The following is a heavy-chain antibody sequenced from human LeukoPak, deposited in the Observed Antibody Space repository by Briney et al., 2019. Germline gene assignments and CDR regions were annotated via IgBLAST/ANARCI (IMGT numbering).Heavy chain of an antibody. V-gene: IGHV4-59*12. J-gene: IGHJ4*02. CDR2: IYYSGST. CDR3: ARGDYNDY. Sequence: SETLSLTCTVSGASISSYYWSWIRQPPGKGLEWIGYIYYSGSTNYNPSLKSRVTLSVDTSKNQFSLKLSSVTAADTAVYYCARGDYNDYWGQGTLVTVSS. CDR1: GASISSYY.